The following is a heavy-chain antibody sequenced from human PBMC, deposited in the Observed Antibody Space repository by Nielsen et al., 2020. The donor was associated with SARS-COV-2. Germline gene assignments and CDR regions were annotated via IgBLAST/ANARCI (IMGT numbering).Heavy chain of an antibody. V-gene: IGHV1-18*03. Sequence: ASVKVSCKASGYTFTSYGISWVRQAPGQGLEWMGWISAYNGNTNYAQKLQGRVTMTTDTSTSTAYMELRSLRSDDMAVYYCARHLDYDILTGYYNRNYYYYMDVWGKGTTVTVSS. CDR2: ISAYNGNT. CDR3: ARHLDYDILTGYYNRNYYYYMDV. D-gene: IGHD3-9*01. J-gene: IGHJ6*03. CDR1: GYTFTSYG.